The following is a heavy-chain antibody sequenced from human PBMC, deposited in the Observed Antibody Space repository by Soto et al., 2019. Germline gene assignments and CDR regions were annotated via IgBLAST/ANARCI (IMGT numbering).Heavy chain of an antibody. CDR2: IWYDGSNK. CDR3: ARDTPPGRYSGSHPLDY. Sequence: QVQLVESGGGVVQPGRSLRLSCAASGFTFSSYGMHWVRQAPDKGLEWVAVIWYDGSNKYYADSVKGRFTISRDNSKNTLYLQMNSLRAEDTAVYYCARDTPPGRYSGSHPLDYWGQGTLVTVSS. D-gene: IGHD1-26*01. CDR1: GFTFSSYG. V-gene: IGHV3-33*01. J-gene: IGHJ4*02.